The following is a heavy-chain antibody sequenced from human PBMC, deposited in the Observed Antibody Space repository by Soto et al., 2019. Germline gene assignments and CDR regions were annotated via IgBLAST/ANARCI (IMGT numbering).Heavy chain of an antibody. J-gene: IGHJ4*02. Sequence: QVQLVESGGGVVQPGRSLRLSCAASGFTFSSYAMHWVRQAPGKGLEWVAVISYDGSNKNYPDSVKGRFTISRDNSKNTLYLQMNGLRAEDTAVYYCARGIKAGSSWSQVDAKLDYWCQGTLVTVSS. CDR2: ISYDGSNK. D-gene: IGHD6-13*01. V-gene: IGHV3-30-3*01. CDR1: GFTFSSYA. CDR3: ARGIKAGSSWSQVDAKLDY.